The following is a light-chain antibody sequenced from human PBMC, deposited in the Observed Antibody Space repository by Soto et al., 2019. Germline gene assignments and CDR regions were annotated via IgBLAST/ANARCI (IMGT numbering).Light chain of an antibody. CDR3: QQYGSSLPWT. Sequence: IVMTQSPATLSVSPGERVTLSCRASQGLSSNLAWYQQKPGQAPRLLIYGASTRATGIPARFSGSGSGTDFTLTISRLEPEDFAVYYCQQYGSSLPWTFGQGTKVDIK. J-gene: IGKJ1*01. CDR1: QGLSSN. CDR2: GAS. V-gene: IGKV3-20*01.